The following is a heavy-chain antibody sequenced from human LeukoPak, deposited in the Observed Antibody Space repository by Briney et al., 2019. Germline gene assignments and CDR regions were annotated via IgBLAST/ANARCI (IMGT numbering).Heavy chain of an antibody. D-gene: IGHD4-23*01. CDR2: ISADNGDT. CDR1: GYTFNSFD. J-gene: IGHJ6*03. CDR3: ARDVSRRDRRDSNSFFFYDYFMDV. V-gene: IGHV1-18*01. Sequence: ASVKLSCKASGYTFNSFDISWVRQAPGQGLEWMGWISADNGDTSNAQKVQGRMTMTTDTSTTTAFMELRSLRLDDTAVYYCARDVSRRDRRDSNSFFFYDYFMDVWGKGTTVTVSS.